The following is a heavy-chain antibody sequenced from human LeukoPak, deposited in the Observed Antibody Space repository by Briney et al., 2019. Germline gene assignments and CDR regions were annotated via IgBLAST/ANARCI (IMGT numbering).Heavy chain of an antibody. Sequence: GGSLRLSCAASGFTFSNYAMSWVRQAPGKGLEYVSTISRNGGTTFYANSVKGRFTISRDNSKNTLYLQMGSLRAEDMAVYYCARVRDNTTWYLYYFDYWGQGTLVTVSS. V-gene: IGHV3-64*01. J-gene: IGHJ4*02. CDR3: ARVRDNTTWYLYYFDY. CDR2: ISRNGGTT. D-gene: IGHD6-13*01. CDR1: GFTFSNYA.